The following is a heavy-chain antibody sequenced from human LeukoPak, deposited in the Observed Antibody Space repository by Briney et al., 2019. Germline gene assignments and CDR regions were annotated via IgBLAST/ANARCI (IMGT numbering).Heavy chain of an antibody. J-gene: IGHJ4*02. V-gene: IGHV3-11*06. Sequence: PGGSLRLSCAASGFIFSDYYMSWIRRAPGKGLEWVSYISSSSSYTNYADSVKGRFTISGDNAKNSVYLQMNSLRAEDTAVYFCARDRVDTAMGTNFDYWGQGTLVTVSS. CDR1: GFIFSDYY. CDR2: ISSSSSYT. D-gene: IGHD5-18*01. CDR3: ARDRVDTAMGTNFDY.